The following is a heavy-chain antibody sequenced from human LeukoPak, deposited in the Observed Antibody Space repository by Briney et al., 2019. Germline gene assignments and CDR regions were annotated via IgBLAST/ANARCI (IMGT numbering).Heavy chain of an antibody. Sequence: SVTVSCKGSGYTFTTYGVSSVRPASGHALEGIGWISAYTGNTEYAQKIQARVTMTPGTSTRTAYMELGRLGSDDTAVYYCARSPPGYDFWSGYYIEPQGNWFDPWCQGTLVTVSS. J-gene: IGHJ5*02. D-gene: IGHD3-3*01. CDR1: GYTFTTYG. CDR3: ARSPPGYDFWSGYYIEPQGNWFDP. V-gene: IGHV1-18*01. CDR2: ISAYTGNT.